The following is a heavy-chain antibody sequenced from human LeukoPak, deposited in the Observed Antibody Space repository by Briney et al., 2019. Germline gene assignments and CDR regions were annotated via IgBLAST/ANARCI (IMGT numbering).Heavy chain of an antibody. CDR3: ARLGFGDLLSHYYYYMDV. V-gene: IGHV4-59*01. CDR1: GASLSGYY. CDR2: VHLSGST. D-gene: IGHD3-10*01. Sequence: SETLSLTCTVSGASLSGYYWAWIRQSPGKGLEYIGYVHLSGSTRYDPSLASRVTLSTDMSKNQFSLKLSSVTAADTAIYYCARLGFGDLLSHYYYYMDVWGKGTTVTVSS. J-gene: IGHJ6*03.